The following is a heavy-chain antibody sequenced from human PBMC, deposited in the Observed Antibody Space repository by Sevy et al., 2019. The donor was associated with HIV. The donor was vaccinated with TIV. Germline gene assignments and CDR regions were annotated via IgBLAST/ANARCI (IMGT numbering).Heavy chain of an antibody. D-gene: IGHD6-13*01. J-gene: IGHJ4*02. CDR2: ISSSSSYI. CDR3: ARGVAAAGTRRGVYYFDY. V-gene: IGHV3-21*01. CDR1: GFTFSSYS. Sequence: GGSLRLSCAASGFTFSSYSMNWVRQAPGKGLEWVSSISSSSSYIYYANSVKGRFTISRDNAKNSLYLQMNSLRAEDTAVYYCARGVAAAGTRRGVYYFDYWGQGTLVTVSS.